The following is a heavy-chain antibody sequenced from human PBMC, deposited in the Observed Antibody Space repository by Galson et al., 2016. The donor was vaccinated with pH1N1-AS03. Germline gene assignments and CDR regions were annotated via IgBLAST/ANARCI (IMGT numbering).Heavy chain of an antibody. J-gene: IGHJ3*02. Sequence: PALVKPTQSLTLTCPFSGFSLRTSGMGVGWIRQSPGEALEWLALIYWNDDERYNPSLKNRLTIAKDASKNQVVLTLTNMDPVDTATYYCARMRDYGDLRDAFDIWGQGTMVTVSS. CDR2: IYWNDDE. D-gene: IGHD4-17*01. V-gene: IGHV2-5*01. CDR1: GFSLRTSGMG. CDR3: ARMRDYGDLRDAFDI.